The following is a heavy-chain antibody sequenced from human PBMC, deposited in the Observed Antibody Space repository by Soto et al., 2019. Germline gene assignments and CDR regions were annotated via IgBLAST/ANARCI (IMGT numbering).Heavy chain of an antibody. CDR1: GFTFSSYA. J-gene: IGHJ6*01. CDR3: SCPESYYYYGMGV. Sequence: GGSLRLSCAASGFTFSSYAMSWVRQAPGKGLEWVSAISGSGGSTYYADSVKGRFTISRDNSKNTLYLQMNSLRAALGYCSSSSCPESYYYYGMGVWGRGTTVAVSS. V-gene: IGHV3-23*01. D-gene: IGHD2-2*01. CDR2: ISGSGGST.